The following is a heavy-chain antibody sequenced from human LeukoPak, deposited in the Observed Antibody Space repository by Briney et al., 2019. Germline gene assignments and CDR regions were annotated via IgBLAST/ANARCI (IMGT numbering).Heavy chain of an antibody. V-gene: IGHV3-23*01. Sequence: QTGGSLTLSCAASGFTFSSYAMSWVRQAPGKGLEWVSAISDSGGSTYYADSVKGRFTISRDNSKNTLYLQMNSLRAEDTAVYYCAKDDSSGYYNWFDPWGQGTLVTVSS. D-gene: IGHD3-22*01. CDR3: AKDDSSGYYNWFDP. J-gene: IGHJ5*02. CDR1: GFTFSSYA. CDR2: ISDSGGST.